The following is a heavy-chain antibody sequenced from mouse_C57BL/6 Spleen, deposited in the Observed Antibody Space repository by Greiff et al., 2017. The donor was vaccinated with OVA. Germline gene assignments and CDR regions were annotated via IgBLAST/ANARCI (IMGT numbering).Heavy chain of an antibody. Sequence: EVKLMESGPGLAKPSQTLSLTCSVTGYSITSDYWNWIRTFPGNKLEYMGYISYSGSTYYNPSLKSRISITRDTSKNQYYLQLNSVTTEDTATDYCARSGKSGWYFDYWGQGTTLTVSS. D-gene: IGHD1-2*01. V-gene: IGHV3-8*01. CDR2: ISYSGST. CDR1: GYSITSDY. J-gene: IGHJ2*01. CDR3: ARSGKSGWYFDY.